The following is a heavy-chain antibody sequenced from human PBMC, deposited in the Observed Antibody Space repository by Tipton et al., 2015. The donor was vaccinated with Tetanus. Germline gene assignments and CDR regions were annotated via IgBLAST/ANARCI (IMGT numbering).Heavy chain of an antibody. J-gene: IGHJ6*02. CDR2: IRSKANSYAT. CDR3: TRHDLGATNYYYYGMDV. CDR1: GFTFSGSA. V-gene: IGHV3-73*01. Sequence: SLRLSCAASGFTFSGSAMHWVRQASGKGLEWVGRIRSKANSYATAYAASVKGRFTISRDDSKNTAYLQMSSLKTEDTAVYYCTRHDLGATNYYYYGMDVWGQGTTVTVSS. D-gene: IGHD1-26*01.